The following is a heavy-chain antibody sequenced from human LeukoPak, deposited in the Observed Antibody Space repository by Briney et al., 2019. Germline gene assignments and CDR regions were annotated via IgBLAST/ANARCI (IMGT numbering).Heavy chain of an antibody. D-gene: IGHD3-10*01. CDR1: GGSISSSSYY. CDR2: IYYSGST. J-gene: IGHJ4*02. V-gene: IGHV4-39*07. CDR3: ARRQYYYGSGSYYKSFDY. Sequence: PSETLSLTCTVSGGSISSSSYYWGWIRQPPGKGLEWIGSIYYSGSTYYNPSLKSRVTISVDTSKNQFSLKLSSVTAADTAVYYCARRQYYYGSGSYYKSFDYWGQGTLVTVSS.